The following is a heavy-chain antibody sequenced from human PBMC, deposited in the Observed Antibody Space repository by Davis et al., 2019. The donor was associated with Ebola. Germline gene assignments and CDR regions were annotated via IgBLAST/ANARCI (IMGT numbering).Heavy chain of an antibody. CDR2: INYSGPT. V-gene: IGHV4-59*01. Sequence: MPSETLSLTCTVSGDSIRSYSWNWIRQPPGKGLEWIGYINYSGPTGFNPSLRSRATISIDTSKNQFSLKLTSVTAADTAVYYCVRDYNWAFDIWGQGTMVTVSS. J-gene: IGHJ3*02. CDR1: GDSIRSYS. D-gene: IGHD1-1*01. CDR3: VRDYNWAFDI.